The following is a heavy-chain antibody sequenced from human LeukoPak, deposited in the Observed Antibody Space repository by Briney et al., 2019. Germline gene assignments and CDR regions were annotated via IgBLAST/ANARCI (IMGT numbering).Heavy chain of an antibody. J-gene: IGHJ4*02. CDR1: GFTFSSHA. CDR2: IGGSGNDI. CDR3: AKYCGDSSCYSGFDL. Sequence: PGRSLRLSCAAPGFTFSSHAMTWVRQAPGKGRRWVSAIGGSGNDIWYADSMKGRFTISRDNSKDTLYLQMNSMRDADTAIYYCAKYCGDSSCYSGFDLWGQGTLVTVFS. V-gene: IGHV3-23*01. D-gene: IGHD2-15*01.